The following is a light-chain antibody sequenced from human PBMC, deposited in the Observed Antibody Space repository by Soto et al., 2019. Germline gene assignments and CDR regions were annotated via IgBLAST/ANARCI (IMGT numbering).Light chain of an antibody. CDR1: QSVSSSY. V-gene: IGKV3-20*01. J-gene: IGKJ2*01. CDR2: GAS. CDR3: QQYGSSPPYT. Sequence: EIVLTQSPGTLSLSPGERATLSCRASQSVSSSYLAWYQQKPGQAPRLLIYGASSRATGIPDRFSGSGSGTDFTLTIXILEPXDFAVYYCQQYGSSPPYTFGQGTKLEIK.